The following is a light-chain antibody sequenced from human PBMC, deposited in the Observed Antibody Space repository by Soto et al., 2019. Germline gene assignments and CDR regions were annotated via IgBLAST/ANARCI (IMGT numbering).Light chain of an antibody. CDR1: QGISSY. Sequence: AIRMTQSPSSLSASTGDRVTITCRASQGISSYLAWYQQKPGQAPKLLIYAASNLPTGVPSRFSGSGSGTDFTLTISCLQSEDFATYYCQQHYSYPPTFGGGTKVEIK. V-gene: IGKV1-8*01. CDR3: QQHYSYPPT. CDR2: AAS. J-gene: IGKJ4*02.